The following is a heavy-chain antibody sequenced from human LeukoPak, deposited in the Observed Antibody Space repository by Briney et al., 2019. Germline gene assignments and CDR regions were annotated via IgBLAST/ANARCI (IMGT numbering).Heavy chain of an antibody. D-gene: IGHD6-19*01. J-gene: IGHJ4*02. Sequence: GGSLRLSCAASGFTFSSYEMNWVRQAPGKGLEWVSCIDTSSGTIHYADSVKGRFTISRDNAKSSLYLQMNSLRAEDTAVYFCARDATVGVPGTLYFDHWGQGTLVTVSS. CDR2: IDTSSGTI. CDR1: GFTFSSYE. V-gene: IGHV3-48*03. CDR3: ARDATVGVPGTLYFDH.